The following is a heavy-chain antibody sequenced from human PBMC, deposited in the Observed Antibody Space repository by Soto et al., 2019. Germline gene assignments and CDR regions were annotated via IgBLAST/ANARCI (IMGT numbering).Heavy chain of an antibody. CDR2: ISWNSGSI. Sequence: GGSLRLSCAASGFTFDDYAMHWVRQAPGKGLEWVSGISWNSGSIGYADSVKGRFTISRDNAKNSLYLQMNSLRPEDTALYYCAKARESVAYKYYFDYWGQGTLVTVSS. CDR1: GFTFDDYA. CDR3: AKARESVAYKYYFDY. D-gene: IGHD1-20*01. V-gene: IGHV3-9*01. J-gene: IGHJ4*02.